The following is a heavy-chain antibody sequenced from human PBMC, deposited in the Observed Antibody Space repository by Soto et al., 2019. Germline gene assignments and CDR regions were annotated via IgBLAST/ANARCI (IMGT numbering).Heavy chain of an antibody. J-gene: IGHJ4*02. V-gene: IGHV1-8*01. CDR2: MNPDSDKT. CDR3: ARTGARYCGGDCYSSH. CDR1: GYMFSNYD. D-gene: IGHD2-21*02. Sequence: QVQLVQSGAEVKKPGASVKVSCKASGYMFSNYDIIWVRQATGQGLEWMGWMNPDSDKTDYAQKFQGRVTMAGNTSIITAYMELTALTYEDTAIYYCARTGARYCGGDCYSSHWGQGNLVTVSS.